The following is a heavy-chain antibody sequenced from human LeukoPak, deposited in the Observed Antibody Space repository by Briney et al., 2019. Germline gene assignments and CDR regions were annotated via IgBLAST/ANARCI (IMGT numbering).Heavy chain of an antibody. CDR1: GFTFSGSA. D-gene: IGHD1-26*01. CDR2: IDKKDKGYATAT. V-gene: IGHV3-73*01. Sequence: GGSLRLSCAASGFTFSGSAIHWVRQSSGKGMEWVGQIDKKDKGYATATAYAASVKGRFTISRDDSINTAYLQMKSLKTEDTALYYCTRDSGTYNWFDPWGQGTLVTVSS. J-gene: IGHJ5*02. CDR3: TRDSGTYNWFDP.